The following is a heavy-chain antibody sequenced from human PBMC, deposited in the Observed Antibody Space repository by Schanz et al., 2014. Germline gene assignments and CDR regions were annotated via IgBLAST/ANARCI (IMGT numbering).Heavy chain of an antibody. CDR2: ISYDGSKK. V-gene: IGHV3-30*18. CDR1: GFSFSSYG. D-gene: IGHD6-6*01. J-gene: IGHJ6*02. Sequence: QVQLVESGGGVVQPGRSLRLSCAASGFSFSSYGMHWVRQAPGKGLEWVAVISYDGSKKYYADSVKGRFTISRDNAKGSVYLQMNSLRAEDTAVYYCAKIWKGHPIEVRPGWSDGMDVWGQGTTVTVSS. CDR3: AKIWKGHPIEVRPGWSDGMDV.